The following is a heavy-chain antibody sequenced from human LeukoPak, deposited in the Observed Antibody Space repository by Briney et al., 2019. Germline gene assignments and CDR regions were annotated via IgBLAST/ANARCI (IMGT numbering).Heavy chain of an antibody. CDR1: GYTLTELS. CDR3: AIRYGDYVGNWFDP. CDR2: FDPEDGET. Sequence: GASVKVSRKVSGYTLTELSMHWVRQAPGKGLEWMGGFDPEDGETIYAQKFQGRVTMTEDTSTDTAYMELSSLRSEDTAVYYCAIRYGDYVGNWFDPWGQGTLVTVSS. D-gene: IGHD4-17*01. J-gene: IGHJ5*02. V-gene: IGHV1-24*01.